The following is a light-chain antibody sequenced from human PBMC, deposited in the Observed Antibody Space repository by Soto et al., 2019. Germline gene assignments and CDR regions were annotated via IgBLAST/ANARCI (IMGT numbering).Light chain of an antibody. CDR2: EVT. J-gene: IGLJ1*01. CDR1: SRDIGNYNA. V-gene: IGLV2-14*01. Sequence: QAPLTQPASVSGSTGQSTIIPSPRTSRDIGNYNAVSWYQQHPGKAPKLIIYEVTNRPSGVSDRFSGSKSGNTASLTISGLQAEDEADYYCGSWTTYRPYVFATGTKVTVL. CDR3: GSWTTYRPYV.